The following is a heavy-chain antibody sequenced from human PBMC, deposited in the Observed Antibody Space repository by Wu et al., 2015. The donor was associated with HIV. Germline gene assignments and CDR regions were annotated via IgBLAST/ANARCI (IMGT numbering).Heavy chain of an antibody. CDR3: GRDYSGYDPALDYYTGMDV. CDR2: IIPIFGTS. D-gene: IGHD5-12*01. V-gene: IGHV1-69*13. Sequence: QVQLVQSGAEVRKPGSSVRVSCKASGGTFSTYPINWVRQAPGQGLEWMGRIIPIFGTSNYAQNFQGRVTIIADESTTTAYMELSSLTSEDTAIYYCGRDYSGYDPALDYYTGMDVVGPRDHGHRLL. J-gene: IGHJ6*02. CDR1: GGTFSTYP.